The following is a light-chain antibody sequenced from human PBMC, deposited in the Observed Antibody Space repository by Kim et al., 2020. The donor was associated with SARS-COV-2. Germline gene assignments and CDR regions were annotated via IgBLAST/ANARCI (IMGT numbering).Light chain of an antibody. Sequence: SYELTQPPSVSVAPGQTATITCGGNNIGSKSVHWYQQTPSQAPILVISYGSDRPSGIPERFSGSHSGHTATLTITSVEAGAEADYYCQVLASSSDHPWV. CDR1: NIGSKS. CDR2: YGS. V-gene: IGLV3-21*01. CDR3: QVLASSSDHPWV. J-gene: IGLJ3*02.